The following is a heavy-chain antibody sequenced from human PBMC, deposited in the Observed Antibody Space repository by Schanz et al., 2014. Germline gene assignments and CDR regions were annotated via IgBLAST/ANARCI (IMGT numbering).Heavy chain of an antibody. D-gene: IGHD2-2*01. V-gene: IGHV3-30*04. CDR1: GFSFSSYA. J-gene: IGHJ4*02. CDR3: ARQSSSDIVLVPGAVFDH. CDR2: VPFDGSQE. Sequence: QVHLLESGGGLVEPGGSLRLSCAASGFSFSSYALHWVRQAPGKGLEWVAFVPFDGSQEFYADSVKGRFTISRDNSKNTVHLQMNSLRPGDTAVYCCARQSSSDIVLVPGAVFDHWGQGILVIVSS.